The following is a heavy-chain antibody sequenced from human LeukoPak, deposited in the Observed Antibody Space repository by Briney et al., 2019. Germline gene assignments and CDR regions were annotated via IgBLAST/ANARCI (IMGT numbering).Heavy chain of an antibody. CDR2: IKQDGSEK. V-gene: IGHV3-7*01. CDR3: ASRSFQVRNAWNPERD. Sequence: GRSLRLSCAASGFTFTNYWMSWVRQAPGKGLEWVANIKQDGSEKYYVDSVKGRFTISRDNAKRSLSLQMNSLTAEDTAVYYCASRSFQVRNAWNPERDWGQGTLVTVSS. J-gene: IGHJ4*02. CDR1: GFTFTNYW. D-gene: IGHD1-1*01.